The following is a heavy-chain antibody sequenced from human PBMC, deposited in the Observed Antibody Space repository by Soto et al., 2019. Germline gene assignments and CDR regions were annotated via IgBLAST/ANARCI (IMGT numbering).Heavy chain of an antibody. V-gene: IGHV4-59*01. CDR2: IHYSGTT. CDR3: ARTSGYFDY. J-gene: IGHJ4*02. CDR1: GGSISNYY. D-gene: IGHD3-22*01. Sequence: AETLSLSCPVSGGSISNYYWSWIRQPPGKGLEWIGYIHYSGTTNYNPSLKSRVTISVDTSKNQFSLKLSSVTAADTAVYYCARTSGYFDYWGQGTLVTVSS.